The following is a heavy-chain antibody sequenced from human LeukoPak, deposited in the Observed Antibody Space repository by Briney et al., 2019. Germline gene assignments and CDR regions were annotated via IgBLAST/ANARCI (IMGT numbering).Heavy chain of an antibody. J-gene: IGHJ4*02. V-gene: IGHV3-66*01. D-gene: IGHD6-19*01. CDR1: GLTVSSNY. Sequence: GGSLRLSCAASGLTVSSNYMSWVRQAPGKGLEWLSVIYNGDMTYYADSVKGRFTISRDNSKNTLYLQMNNLRAEDTAVYYCAKESIAVAGRQFYFDYWGQGTLVTVSS. CDR3: AKESIAVAGRQFYFDY. CDR2: IYNGDMT.